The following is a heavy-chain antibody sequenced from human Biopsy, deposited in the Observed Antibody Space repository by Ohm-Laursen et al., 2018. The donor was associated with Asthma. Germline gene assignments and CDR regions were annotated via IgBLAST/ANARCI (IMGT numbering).Heavy chain of an antibody. D-gene: IGHD1-1*01. CDR2: ISKEASTQ. CDR3: VRDGTDDAFDI. V-gene: IGHV3-30*01. Sequence: SLRLSCSAFGFSLSNFSIHWVRQAPGKGLEWVGVISKEASTQDYEDSVKGRFSMARDNSKTTLDLQMNSLREEDTAVYYCVRDGTDDAFDIWGQGTVVSVSS. J-gene: IGHJ3*02. CDR1: GFSLSNFS.